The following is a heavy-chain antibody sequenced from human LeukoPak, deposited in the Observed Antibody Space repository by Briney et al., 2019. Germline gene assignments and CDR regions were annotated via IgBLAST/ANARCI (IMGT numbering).Heavy chain of an antibody. J-gene: IGHJ3*02. CDR3: AREGSYPAFDI. V-gene: IGHV4-34*01. CDR2: INHSGST. Sequence: MPSETLSLTCAVYGGSFSGYYWSWIRQPPGKGLEWIGEINHSGSTNYNPSLKSRVTISVDTSKNQFSLKLSSVTAADTAVYYCAREGSYPAFDIWGQGTMVTVSS. D-gene: IGHD3-10*01. CDR1: GGSFSGYY.